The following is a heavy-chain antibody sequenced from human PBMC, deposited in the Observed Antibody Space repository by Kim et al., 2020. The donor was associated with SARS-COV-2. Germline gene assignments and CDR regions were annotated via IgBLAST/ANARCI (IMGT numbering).Heavy chain of an antibody. CDR3: AKGKKWELPGDY. J-gene: IGHJ4*02. CDR1: GFTFSSYA. D-gene: IGHD1-26*01. CDR2: ISDSGGST. Sequence: GGSLRLSCAASGFTFSSYAMSWFRQAPGKGLEWASGISDSGGSTYYADSVKGRFTISRDNSKNTQYLQMNSLRAEDTAVYYCAKGKKWELPGDYWGQGTLVSDSS. V-gene: IGHV3-23*01.